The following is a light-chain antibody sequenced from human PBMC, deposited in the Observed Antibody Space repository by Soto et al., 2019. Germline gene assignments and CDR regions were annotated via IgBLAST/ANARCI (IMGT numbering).Light chain of an antibody. J-gene: IGLJ2*01. V-gene: IGLV2-14*01. Sequence: QSALTQPASVSGSPGHSITLSCTGTSRDIGRYNYVSWYQQHPDKAPKVMIYEVSSRPSGVSDRFSGSKSGNTASLTISGLQADDEADYYCSSFGSSDTYVIFGGGTKLTVL. CDR2: EVS. CDR3: SSFGSSDTYVI. CDR1: SRDIGRYNY.